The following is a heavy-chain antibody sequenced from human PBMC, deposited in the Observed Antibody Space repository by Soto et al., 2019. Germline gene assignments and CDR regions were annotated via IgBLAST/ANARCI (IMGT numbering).Heavy chain of an antibody. CDR3: ARLELNCSGCSYHSTYYDSMAV. J-gene: IGHJ6*02. CDR1: GGTFSSYA. Sequence: QVQLVQSGAEVKKPGSSVKVSCKASGGTFSSYAISWVRQAPGQGLEWMGGIIPIFGTANYAKKFPGRVTITADESTSTAYMELSSRRSEGTAVYYCARLELNCSGCSYHSTYYDSMAVSPQGPTLTVSS. CDR2: IIPIFGTA. V-gene: IGHV1-69*01. D-gene: IGHD2-15*01.